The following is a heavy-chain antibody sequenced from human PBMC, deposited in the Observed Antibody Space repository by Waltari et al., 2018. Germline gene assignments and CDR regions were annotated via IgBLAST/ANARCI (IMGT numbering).Heavy chain of an antibody. J-gene: IGHJ4*02. CDR1: GYTFTSYA. CDR2: INAGNGNT. Sequence: QVQLVQSGAEVKKPGASVKVSCKASGYTFTSYAMHWVRQAPGQRLEWMGWINAGNGNTKYSQKFQGRVTITRDTSASTAYMELSSLRSEDTAVYYCARPVWGSYSGSYYFDYWGQGTLVTVSS. D-gene: IGHD3-16*01. CDR3: ARPVWGSYSGSYYFDY. V-gene: IGHV1-3*01.